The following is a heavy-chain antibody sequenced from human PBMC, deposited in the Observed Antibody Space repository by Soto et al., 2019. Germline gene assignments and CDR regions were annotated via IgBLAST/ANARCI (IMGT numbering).Heavy chain of an antibody. J-gene: IGHJ4*02. Sequence: GGSLRLSCTASGFTFSTSWMTWIRQAPGKGLEWVAQIKSDGSDKSYVDSMKGRFTISRDNSKNSLYLQMDSLRAEDTALYYCATHNYYTFEYWGQGTLVTVSS. CDR2: IKSDGSDK. CDR3: ATHNYYTFEY. D-gene: IGHD3-22*01. CDR1: GFTFSTSW. V-gene: IGHV3-7*01.